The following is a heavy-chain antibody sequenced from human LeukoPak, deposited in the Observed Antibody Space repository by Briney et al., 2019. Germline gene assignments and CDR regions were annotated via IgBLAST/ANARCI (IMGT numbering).Heavy chain of an antibody. CDR3: ARALNPLPGTYYFDY. CDR1: GASINSHY. V-gene: IGHV4-4*07. J-gene: IGHJ4*02. D-gene: IGHD2-15*01. CDR2: IYTSGST. Sequence: SETLSLTCSVSGASINSHYWTWIRQPAGKGLEWIGRIYTSGSTNYSPSLMSRVTMSVDTSKNQFSLNLISVTAADTAVYFCARALNPLPGTYYFDYWGQGTLVTVSS.